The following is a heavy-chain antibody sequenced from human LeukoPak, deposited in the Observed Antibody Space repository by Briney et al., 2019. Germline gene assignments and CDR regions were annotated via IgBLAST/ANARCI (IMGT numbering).Heavy chain of an antibody. CDR2: ISQSETT. D-gene: IGHD1-26*01. CDR3: GGEHHGGSAVFYNYMDV. Sequence: PSETLSLTCALYGGSFSGYFLGWIRQSPGRGLEWVGCISQSETTYYHPPLKRQSSQSIDTPNKQPSLQVTSLTAADTPVYYCGGEHHGGSAVFYNYMDVWGKGTTVTVSS. CDR1: GGSFSGYF. V-gene: IGHV4-34*11. J-gene: IGHJ6*03.